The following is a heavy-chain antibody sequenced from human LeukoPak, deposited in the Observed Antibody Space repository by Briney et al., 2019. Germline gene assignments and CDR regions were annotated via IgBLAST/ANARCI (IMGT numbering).Heavy chain of an antibody. CDR2: ISGSGGST. Sequence: GGSLRLSCAASGFTFSSYAMSWVRQAPGKGLEWVSAISGSGGSTYYADPVKGRFTISRDNSKNTLYLQMNSLRAEDTAVYYCAKNDGYHYWFFDYWGRGTLVTVSS. D-gene: IGHD5-24*01. CDR3: AKNDGYHYWFFDY. V-gene: IGHV3-23*01. J-gene: IGHJ4*02. CDR1: GFTFSSYA.